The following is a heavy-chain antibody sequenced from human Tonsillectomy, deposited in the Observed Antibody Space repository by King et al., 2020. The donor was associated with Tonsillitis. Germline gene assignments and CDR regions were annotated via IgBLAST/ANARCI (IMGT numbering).Heavy chain of an antibody. D-gene: IGHD2-21*01. CDR2: ISWNSGSI. V-gene: IGHV3-9*01. Sequence: VQLVESGGGLVQPGRSLRLSCAASGFTFDDYAMHWVRQAPGKGLEWVSGISWNSGSIGYADSVKGRFTISRDNAKSSLYLQMNSLRAEDTALYYCTKDQLWSIFLSFDYWGQGTLVTVSS. CDR1: GFTFDDYA. CDR3: TKDQLWSIFLSFDY. J-gene: IGHJ4*02.